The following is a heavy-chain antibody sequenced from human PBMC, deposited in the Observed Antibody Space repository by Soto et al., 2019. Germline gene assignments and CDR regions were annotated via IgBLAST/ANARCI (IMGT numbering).Heavy chain of an antibody. CDR3: ARDRVVRGVIAHDAFDI. D-gene: IGHD3-10*01. Sequence: SKTLSLTCSFPCFSLISCCSYWHWIRSHPGKGLEWIGYIYYSGSTYYNPSLKSRVTISVDTSKNQFSLKLSSVTAADTAVYYCARDRVVRGVIAHDAFDIWGQGTMVT. CDR1: CFSLISCCSY. V-gene: IGHV4-31*03. CDR2: IYYSGST. J-gene: IGHJ3*02.